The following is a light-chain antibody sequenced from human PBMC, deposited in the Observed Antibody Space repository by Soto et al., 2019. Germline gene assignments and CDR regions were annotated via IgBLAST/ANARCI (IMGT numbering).Light chain of an antibody. CDR3: QHYGGSPAYT. CDR1: ESIDNW. V-gene: IGKV1-5*01. Sequence: DIQMTQSPSTLSASVGDTVTITCRASESIDNWLAWYQQKPGKAPKLLIFAASTLVRGVPSRFSGRGSGTEFTLTISRLEPEDSAVYYCQHYGGSPAYTFGQGTKLEI. J-gene: IGKJ2*01. CDR2: AAS.